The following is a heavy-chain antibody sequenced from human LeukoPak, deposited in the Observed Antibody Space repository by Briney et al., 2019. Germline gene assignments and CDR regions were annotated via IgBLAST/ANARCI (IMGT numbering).Heavy chain of an antibody. D-gene: IGHD6-13*01. Sequence: PGGSLRLSCAASGFTFSRYWMHWVRQAPGKGLVWVSRIDYDGSDTSNADSVKGRFTISRDNSKNTLYLQMNSPRAEDTAVYYCAILPGYSSSWYGVDYWGQGTLVTVSS. V-gene: IGHV3-74*01. CDR2: IDYDGSDT. CDR1: GFTFSRYW. J-gene: IGHJ4*02. CDR3: AILPGYSSSWYGVDY.